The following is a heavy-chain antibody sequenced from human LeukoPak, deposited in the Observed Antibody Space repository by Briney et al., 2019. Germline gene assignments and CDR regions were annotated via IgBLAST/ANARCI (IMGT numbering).Heavy chain of an antibody. J-gene: IGHJ4*02. V-gene: IGHV3-30*18. CDR3: AKTYYYDSSGYDY. D-gene: IGHD3-22*01. CDR1: GFIVSNNY. CDR2: ISYDGSNK. Sequence: PGGSLRLSCVASGFIVSNNYMSWVRQAPGKGLEWVAVISYDGSNKYYADSVKGRFTISRDNSKNTLYLQMNSLRAEDTAVYYCAKTYYYDSSGYDYWGQGTLVTVSS.